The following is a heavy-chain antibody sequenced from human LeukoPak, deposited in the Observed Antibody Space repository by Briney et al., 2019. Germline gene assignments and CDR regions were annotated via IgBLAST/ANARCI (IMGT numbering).Heavy chain of an antibody. J-gene: IGHJ4*02. CDR1: EFIFNNHA. CDR2: ISYDGSNK. CDR3: ARAHVWFGERQYYFDY. D-gene: IGHD3-10*01. Sequence: GGSLRLSCAASEFIFNNHAIHWVRQAPGKGLEWVAVISYDGSNKYYADSVKGRFTISRDNSKNTLYLQMNSLRAEDTAVYCCARAHVWFGERQYYFDYWGQGTLVTVSS. V-gene: IGHV3-30-3*01.